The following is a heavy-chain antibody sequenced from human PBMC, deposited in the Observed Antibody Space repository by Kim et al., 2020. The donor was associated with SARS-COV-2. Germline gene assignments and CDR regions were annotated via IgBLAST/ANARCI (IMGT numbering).Heavy chain of an antibody. V-gene: IGHV4-39*01. D-gene: IGHD4-17*01. CDR3: ARSATVTMGYFDY. Sequence: SETLSLTCTVSGGSITYTSYYWAWIRQPPGKGLEWIGSVYYSGRTYHNPSLKSRVTISTDLSKNQFSLKMSSVTATDTAVYYCARSATVTMGYFDYWGRGTLVTVSS. CDR2: VYYSGRT. J-gene: IGHJ4*02. CDR1: GGSITYTSYY.